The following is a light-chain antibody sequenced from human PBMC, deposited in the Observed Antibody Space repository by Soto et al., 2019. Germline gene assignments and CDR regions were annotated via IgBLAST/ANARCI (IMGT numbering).Light chain of an antibody. J-gene: IGLJ1*01. CDR3: SSYTSSSTPGV. V-gene: IGLV2-14*01. Sequence: QSALTQPASVSGSPGQSITISCTGTSSDVGGYNYVSWYQQHPGKAPKLMIYDVSNRPSGVSNRFSGSKSGNTASLTISGLQAGDEADYYCSSYTSSSTPGVFGTGTKVTVL. CDR1: SSDVGGYNY. CDR2: DVS.